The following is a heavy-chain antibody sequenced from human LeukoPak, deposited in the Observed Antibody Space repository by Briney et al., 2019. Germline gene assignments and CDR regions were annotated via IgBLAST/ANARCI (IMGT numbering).Heavy chain of an antibody. J-gene: IGHJ4*02. CDR2: INPNSGGT. V-gene: IGHV1-2*02. Sequence: GASVKVSCKASGYTFTGYYMHWVRQAPGQGLEWMGWINPNSGGTNYAQKFQGRVTMTRDTSISTAYMELSRLRSDDTAVYYCARDPGYWQDGYNRDLGIDYWGQGTLVTVSS. CDR3: ARDPGYWQDGYNRDLGIDY. CDR1: GYTFTGYY. D-gene: IGHD5-24*01.